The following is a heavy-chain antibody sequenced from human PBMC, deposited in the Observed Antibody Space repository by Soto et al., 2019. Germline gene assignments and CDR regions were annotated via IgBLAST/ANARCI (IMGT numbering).Heavy chain of an antibody. Sequence: PGESLKISCNGSGYSFTSYWISWVRQMPGKGLEWMGRIDPSDSYTKYSQSFQGHVTISADKSISTAYMQWNSLKASDTAMYYCARVVGASPSDFDYWGQGTLVTVSS. CDR1: GYSFTSYW. CDR2: IDPSDSYT. CDR3: ARVVGASPSDFDY. D-gene: IGHD1-26*01. J-gene: IGHJ4*02. V-gene: IGHV5-10-1*01.